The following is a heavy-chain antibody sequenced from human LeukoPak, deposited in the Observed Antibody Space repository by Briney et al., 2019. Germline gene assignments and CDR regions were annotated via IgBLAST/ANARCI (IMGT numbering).Heavy chain of an antibody. J-gene: IGHJ4*02. CDR3: ARGAYFGYSGYDYFDY. V-gene: IGHV4-59*08. Sequence: SETLSLTCTVSGGSISSYYWSWIRQPPGKGLEWIGYIYYSGSTNYNPSLKSRVTISVDTSKNQFSLKLSSVTAADTAVYYCARGAYFGYSGYDYFDYWGQGTLVTVSS. D-gene: IGHD5-12*01. CDR2: IYYSGST. CDR1: GGSISSYY.